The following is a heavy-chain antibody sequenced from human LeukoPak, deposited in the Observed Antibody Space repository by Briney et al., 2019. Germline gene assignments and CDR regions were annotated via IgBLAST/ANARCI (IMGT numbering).Heavy chain of an antibody. CDR2: IYTSGST. D-gene: IGHD5-18*01. CDR3: ARGGYSYPYYFDY. Sequence: TLSLTCTVSGGSISSGSYYWSWIRQPAGKGLEWIGRIYTSGSTNYNPSLKSRVTISVDTSKNQFSLKLSSVTAADTAVYYCARGGYSYPYYFDYWGQGTLVTVSS. CDR1: GGSISSGSYY. V-gene: IGHV4-61*02. J-gene: IGHJ4*02.